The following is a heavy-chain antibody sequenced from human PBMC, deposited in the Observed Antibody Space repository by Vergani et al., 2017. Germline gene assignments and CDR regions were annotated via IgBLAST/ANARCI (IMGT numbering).Heavy chain of an antibody. J-gene: IGHJ4*02. V-gene: IGHV4-4*07. CDR2: SYTSEST. CDR1: GGSISPYY. Sequence: QVQLQESGPGLVKPSETLSLTCIVSGGSISPYYWSWIRQPAGKGLEWIGRSYTSESTNYNPSLKSRGTMSVDTSKNQFSLKLSAVTAADTAVYYCSRQRPGSGWSPGDFDDWGQGILVTVSS. CDR3: SRQRPGSGWSPGDFDD. D-gene: IGHD6-19*01.